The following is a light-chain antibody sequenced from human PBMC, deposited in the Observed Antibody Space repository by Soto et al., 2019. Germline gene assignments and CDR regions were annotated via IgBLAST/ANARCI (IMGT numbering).Light chain of an antibody. CDR1: SSDVGGYNY. V-gene: IGLV2-11*01. J-gene: IGLJ2*01. CDR2: DVS. CDR3: CSYAGSYTFHVV. Sequence: QSALTQPRSVSGSPGQSVTISCNGTSSDVGGYNYVSWYQQHPGKAPKLMIYDVSKRPSGVPDRFSGSKSGNTASLTISGLQAEDEADYYCCSYAGSYTFHVVFGGGTKLTVL.